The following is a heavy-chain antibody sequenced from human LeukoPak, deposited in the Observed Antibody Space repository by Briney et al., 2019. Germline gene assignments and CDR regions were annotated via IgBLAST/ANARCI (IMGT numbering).Heavy chain of an antibody. Sequence: GRSLRLSCAASGFTFSSYGMHWVRQAPGKGLEWVAVISYDGSNKYYADSVKGRFTISRDNSKNTLYLQMNSLRAEDTAVYYCAKEALIGIWFGELLPEYYFGYWGQGTQVTVSS. J-gene: IGHJ4*02. CDR2: ISYDGSNK. V-gene: IGHV3-30*18. CDR3: AKEALIGIWFGELLPEYYFGY. D-gene: IGHD3-10*01. CDR1: GFTFSSYG.